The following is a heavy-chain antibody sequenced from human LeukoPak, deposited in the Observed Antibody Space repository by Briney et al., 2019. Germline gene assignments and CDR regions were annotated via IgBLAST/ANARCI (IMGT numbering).Heavy chain of an antibody. Sequence: ASVTVSCKPSGYTFTCYYLHWVRQAPGQGLEWMGWINPNTGATIYAEKSQGRVTMTRDTSIDTAYMEMRSLRSDDTAVYYCARDRVGSGWPRPWYFEFWGQGTLITVSS. CDR1: GYTFTCYY. V-gene: IGHV1-2*02. D-gene: IGHD6-19*01. CDR2: INPNTGAT. J-gene: IGHJ4*02. CDR3: ARDRVGSGWPRPWYFEF.